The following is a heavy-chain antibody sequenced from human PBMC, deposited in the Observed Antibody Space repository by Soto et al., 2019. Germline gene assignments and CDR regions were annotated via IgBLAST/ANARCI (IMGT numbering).Heavy chain of an antibody. CDR3: ARDDPFYYYGMDV. CDR1: GGSISSGGYY. V-gene: IGHV4-31*03. CDR2: IYYSGST. J-gene: IGHJ6*02. Sequence: QVQLQESGPGLVKPSQTLSLTCTVSGGSISSGGYYWSWIRQHPGKCLEWIGYIYYSGSTYYNPSLKSRVTISVDTSKNQFSLKLSSVTAADTAVYYCARDDPFYYYGMDVWGQGTTVTVSS.